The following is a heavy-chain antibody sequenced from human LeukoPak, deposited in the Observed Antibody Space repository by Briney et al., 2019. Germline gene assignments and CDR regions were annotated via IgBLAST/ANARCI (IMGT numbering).Heavy chain of an antibody. V-gene: IGHV4-59*08. CDR3: ASATVTTFGGYYYYGMDV. CDR1: GGSISSYY. D-gene: IGHD4-17*01. CDR2: IYYSGST. Sequence: SETLSLTCTVSGGSISSYYWSWIRQPPGNGLEWIGYIYYSGSTDYNPSLKSRVTISVDASKNQFSLKLSSVTAADTAVYYCASATVTTFGGYYYYGMDVWGQGTTVTVSS. J-gene: IGHJ6*02.